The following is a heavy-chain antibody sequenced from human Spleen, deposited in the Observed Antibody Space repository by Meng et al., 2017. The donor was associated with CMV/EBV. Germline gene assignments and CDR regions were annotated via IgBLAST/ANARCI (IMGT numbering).Heavy chain of an antibody. CDR3: TRHLGYCGGDCFSARNWFDP. Sequence: SAMHWVRQASGKGLEWVGRIRSEANSYATTYAASVKGRFTISRDDLKNMTYLEMNSLKTEDTAVYYCTRHLGYCGGDCFSARNWFDPWGQGALVTVSS. V-gene: IGHV3-73*01. J-gene: IGHJ5*02. CDR2: IRSEANSYAT. D-gene: IGHD2-21*01. CDR1: SA.